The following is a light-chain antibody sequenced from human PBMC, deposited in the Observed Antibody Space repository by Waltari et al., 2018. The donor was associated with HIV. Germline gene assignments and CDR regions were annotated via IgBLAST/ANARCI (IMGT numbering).Light chain of an antibody. CDR2: NTN. CDR1: TVPITSLNY. J-gene: IGLJ3*02. Sequence: QTVVTQEPSLTVSPGETVTLTCASSTVPITSLNYPNCFQQRPGQAPRALIYNTNNKHSWTPARFSGSLPGGKAALTLSGAQPEDAADYFCLLYYAGTWVFGGGTKLTVL. CDR3: LLYYAGTWV. V-gene: IGLV7-43*01.